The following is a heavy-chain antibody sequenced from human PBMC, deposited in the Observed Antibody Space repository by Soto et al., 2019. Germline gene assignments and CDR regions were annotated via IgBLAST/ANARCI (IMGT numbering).Heavy chain of an antibody. Sequence: GGSLRLSCAASGFTFSNAWMSWVRQAPGKGLEWVGRIQRKTDGGTTGYAAPVKGRFTISRDDSKNTLYLQMNSLKTEDTAVYYCTTGLSGGYYSFDYWGQGTLVTLSS. J-gene: IGHJ4*02. V-gene: IGHV3-15*01. CDR2: IQRKTDGGTT. CDR3: TTGLSGGYYSFDY. CDR1: GFTFSNAW. D-gene: IGHD3-22*01.